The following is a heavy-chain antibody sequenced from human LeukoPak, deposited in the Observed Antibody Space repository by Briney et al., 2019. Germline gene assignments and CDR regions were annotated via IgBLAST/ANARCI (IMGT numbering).Heavy chain of an antibody. CDR2: ISSNGGST. V-gene: IGHV3-64D*06. D-gene: IGHD6-13*01. Sequence: HPGGSLRLSCSASGFTFSSYAVHWVRQAPGKGLEYVSAISSNGGSTYYADSVKGRFTISRDNSKNTLYLQMSSLRAEDTAVYYCVKSSSWYLIQGVYDYWGQGTLVTVSS. CDR1: GFTFSSYA. J-gene: IGHJ4*02. CDR3: VKSSSWYLIQGVYDY.